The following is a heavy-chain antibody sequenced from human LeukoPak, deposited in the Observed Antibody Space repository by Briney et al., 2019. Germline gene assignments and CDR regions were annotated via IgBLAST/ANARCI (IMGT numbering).Heavy chain of an antibody. D-gene: IGHD6-19*01. J-gene: IGHJ3*02. CDR1: GFXFSTYW. V-gene: IGHV3-74*01. CDR2: INSDGSRT. Sequence: GGSLRLSCAASGFXFSTYWMHWVRKAPGKGLVWVSCINSDGSRTTYADSVKGRFTISRDNAKNTLYLQMNSLRTEDTAVYYCARPETQYSSGLDGFDIWGQGTMVTVSS. CDR3: ARPETQYSSGLDGFDI.